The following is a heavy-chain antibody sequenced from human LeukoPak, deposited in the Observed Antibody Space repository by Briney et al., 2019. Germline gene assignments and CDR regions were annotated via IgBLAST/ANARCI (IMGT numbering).Heavy chain of an antibody. J-gene: IGHJ4*02. D-gene: IGHD1-14*01. CDR3: ASNHGFDY. V-gene: IGHV4-34*01. CDR2: INHSGST. CDR1: GGPFSGYY. Sequence: SDTLSLTCAVYGGPFSGYYWRWTRQPPGKGLEWIGEINHSGSTNYNPSLKSRVTISVDSYKNPCSLRPRSVTAADTAVYYGASNHGFDYWGQGTLVTVSS.